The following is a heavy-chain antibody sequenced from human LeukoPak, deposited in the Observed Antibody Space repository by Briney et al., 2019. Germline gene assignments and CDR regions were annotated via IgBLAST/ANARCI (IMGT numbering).Heavy chain of an antibody. CDR1: GYTFTGYY. CDR2: ISPNSGGT. CDR3: ARGKGYYYMDV. J-gene: IGHJ6*03. Sequence: GASVKVSCKASGYTFTGYYIHWVRQAPGQGLEWMGWISPNSGGTNYAQKFQGRVTMTTDTSTSTAYMELRSLRSDDTAVYYCARGKGYYYMDVWGKGTTVTVSS. V-gene: IGHV1-2*02.